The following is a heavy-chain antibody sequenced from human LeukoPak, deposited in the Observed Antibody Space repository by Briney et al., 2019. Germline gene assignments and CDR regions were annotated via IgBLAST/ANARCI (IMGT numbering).Heavy chain of an antibody. D-gene: IGHD3-22*01. CDR2: ISSSSSSYI. V-gene: IGHV3-21*01. CDR3: ASKGSSGYYGPFDY. CDR1: GFTFSSYS. J-gene: IGHJ4*02. Sequence: PGGSLRLSCAASGFTFSSYSMNWVRQAPGKGLEWVSSISSSSSSYIYYADSVKGRFTISRDNAKNSLYLQMNSLRAEDTAVYYCASKGSSGYYGPFDYWGQGTLVTVSS.